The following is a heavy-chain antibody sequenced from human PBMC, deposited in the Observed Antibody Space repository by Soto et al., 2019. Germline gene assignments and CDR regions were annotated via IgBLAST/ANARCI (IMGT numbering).Heavy chain of an antibody. V-gene: IGHV4-31*03. D-gene: IGHD6-13*01. CDR3: ARERVPYSGTWYRYDYYGMDI. CDR1: GDSISSSSYY. CDR2: IHYSGNT. Sequence: QVQLQESGPGLVKPSQTLSLTCTVSGDSISSSSYYWSWIRQHPGKGLEWIGYIHYSGNTRYNPSLKGRLTISVDTSKNQFSLMLSSLTAADTAVYFCARERVPYSGTWYRYDYYGMDIWGQGTTVTVSS. J-gene: IGHJ6*02.